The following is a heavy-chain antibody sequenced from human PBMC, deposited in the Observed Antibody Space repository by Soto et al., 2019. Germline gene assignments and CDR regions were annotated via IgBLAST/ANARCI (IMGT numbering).Heavy chain of an antibody. CDR2: IYYSGST. J-gene: IGHJ3*02. V-gene: IGHV4-61*08. D-gene: IGHD2-8*01. Sequence: SETLSLTCTVSGGSISSGGYYWSWIRQHPGKGLEWIGYIYYSGSTNYNPSLKSRVTISVDTSKNQFSLKLTSVTAADTAVYYCALGYCTNGVCPDAFDIWGQGTMVTVSS. CDR3: ALGYCTNGVCPDAFDI. CDR1: GGSISSGGYY.